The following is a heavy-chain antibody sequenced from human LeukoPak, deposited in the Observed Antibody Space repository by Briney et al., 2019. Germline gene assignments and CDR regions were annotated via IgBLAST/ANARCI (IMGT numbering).Heavy chain of an antibody. D-gene: IGHD2-21*01. J-gene: IGHJ6*02. CDR1: GFTFSSYA. Sequence: GRSLRLSCAASGFTFSSYAMHWVRQAPGKGLEWVAVISYEGSNKYYADSVKGRFTISRDNSKNTLYLQMNSLRAEDTAVYYYARVTIPWAYYYYYGMDIWGQGTTVTVSS. CDR2: ISYEGSNK. CDR3: ARVTIPWAYYYYYGMDI. V-gene: IGHV3-30-3*01.